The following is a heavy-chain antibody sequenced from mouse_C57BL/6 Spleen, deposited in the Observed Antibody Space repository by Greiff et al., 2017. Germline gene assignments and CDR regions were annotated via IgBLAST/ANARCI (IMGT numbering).Heavy chain of an antibody. CDR3: ARELNGDYFDY. V-gene: IGHV5-16*01. J-gene: IGHJ2*01. CDR1: GFTFSDYY. D-gene: IGHD1-3*01. CDR2: INYDGSST. Sequence: EVQRVESEGGLVQPGSSMKLSCTASGFTFSDYYMAWVRQVPEKGLEWVANINYDGSSTYYLDSLKSRFIISRDNAKNILYLQMSSLKSEDTATYYCARELNGDYFDYWGQGTTLTVSS.